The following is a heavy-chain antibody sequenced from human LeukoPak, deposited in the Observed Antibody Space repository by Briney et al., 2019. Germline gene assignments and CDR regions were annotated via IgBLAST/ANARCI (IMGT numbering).Heavy chain of an antibody. J-gene: IGHJ4*02. V-gene: IGHV4-59*01. D-gene: IGHD6-25*01. CDR2: VFYSGST. CDR3: ARCTSSRYANFDY. Sequence: SETLSLTCTVSGGSISSYYWNWIRQPPGKGLEWIGRVFYSGSTNYNPSLKSRVTTSVDTSKNQFSLKLSSVTAADTAVYYCARCTSSRYANFDYWGQGTLVTVSS. CDR1: GGSISSYY.